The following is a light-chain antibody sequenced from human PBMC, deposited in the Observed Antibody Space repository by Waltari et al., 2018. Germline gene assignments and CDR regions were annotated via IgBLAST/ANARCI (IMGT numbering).Light chain of an antibody. Sequence: EVVLTQSPGTLSLSPGGRATLSCRASQRISTSDLAWYQQRPGQAPRRLIYGTSTRATGIPDRFSGSGSGTDFTLTISKLEPEDFAVYYCQQYGNSPITFGQGTRLEIK. J-gene: IGKJ5*01. CDR2: GTS. CDR1: QRISTSD. CDR3: QQYGNSPIT. V-gene: IGKV3-20*01.